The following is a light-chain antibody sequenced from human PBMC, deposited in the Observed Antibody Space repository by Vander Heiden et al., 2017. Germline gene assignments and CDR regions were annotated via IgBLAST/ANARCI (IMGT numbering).Light chain of an antibody. CDR3: QQYGSSPPVT. CDR2: GAS. J-gene: IGKJ1*01. Sequence: EIVLTQSPGTLSLSPGERATLSCRASQSVSSSYLAWYQQKPGQAPRLLLYGASSRATGIPDRFSGSGSGTDFTLPISRLEPEDFAVYYCQQYGSSPPVTFGQGTKVEIK. V-gene: IGKV3-20*01. CDR1: QSVSSSY.